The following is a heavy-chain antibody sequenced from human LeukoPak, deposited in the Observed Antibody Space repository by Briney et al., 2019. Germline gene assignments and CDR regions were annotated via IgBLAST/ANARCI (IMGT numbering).Heavy chain of an antibody. CDR1: GFTFRSYA. J-gene: IGHJ4*02. Sequence: GGSLRLSCADSGFTFRSYAMSWVRQAPGKGLEWVSAISGSGGSTYYADSVKGRFTISRDNSKNTLYLQMNSLRAEDTAVYYCAKGFATYYYDSSGYVDFWGQGTLVTVSS. V-gene: IGHV3-23*01. D-gene: IGHD3-22*01. CDR3: AKGFATYYYDSSGYVDF. CDR2: ISGSGGST.